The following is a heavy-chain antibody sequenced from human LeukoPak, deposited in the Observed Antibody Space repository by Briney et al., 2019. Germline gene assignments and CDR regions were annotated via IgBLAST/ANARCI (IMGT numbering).Heavy chain of an antibody. CDR1: GGTFSSYA. J-gene: IGHJ4*02. CDR3: ARDLRIRDGYNWILGY. CDR2: IIPIFGTA. D-gene: IGHD5-24*01. V-gene: IGHV1-69*13. Sequence: SVKVSCKASGGTFSSYAISWVRQAPGQGLEWMGGIIPIFGTANYAQKFQGRVTITADESTSTAYMELSSLRSEDTAVYYCARDLRIRDGYNWILGYWGQGTLVTVSS.